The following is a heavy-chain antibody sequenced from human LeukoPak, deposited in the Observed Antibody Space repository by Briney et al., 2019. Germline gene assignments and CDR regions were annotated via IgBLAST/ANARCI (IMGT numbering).Heavy chain of an antibody. CDR1: EFSVSTNY. CDR2: IYPGGST. J-gene: IGHJ3*02. V-gene: IGHV3-53*04. Sequence: GGSLRLFCRASEFSVSTNYMTCVPQASGKGLEYVSVIYPGGSTYYTDSVKRRFTISRHNSENTLDLQMNSLRVEDTAVYYCARGPWAAAGGSIDGLDIWGQGTMVTVSS. D-gene: IGHD6-13*01. CDR3: ARGPWAAAGGSIDGLDI.